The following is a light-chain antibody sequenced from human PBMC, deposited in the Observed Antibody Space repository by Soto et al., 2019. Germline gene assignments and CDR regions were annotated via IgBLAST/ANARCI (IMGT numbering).Light chain of an antibody. CDR2: DAY. Sequence: EFCFTQSPGTPSFSPGGGATLSRRGSQTVRNNYLAWYQQKPGQAPRLLIYDAYSRATGVTDRYSASGSGTDFTLTISRLEPEDFAVFFCQQYGTSEIIVGPETRLEIK. V-gene: IGKV3-20*01. CDR3: QQYGTSEII. J-gene: IGKJ5*01. CDR1: QTVRNNY.